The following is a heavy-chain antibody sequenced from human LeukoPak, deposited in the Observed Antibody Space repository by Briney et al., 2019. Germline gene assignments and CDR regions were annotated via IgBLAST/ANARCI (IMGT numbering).Heavy chain of an antibody. D-gene: IGHD2-15*01. CDR2: INHSENT. Sequence: SETLSLTCAVYGGSFSDYYWSWIRQPPGKGLEWIGEINHSENTNYNPSLKSRVTILVDTSKNQFSLRLSSVTAADTGVYYCARTPGGYWGQGTLVTVSS. CDR1: GGSFSDYY. CDR3: ARTPGGY. J-gene: IGHJ4*02. V-gene: IGHV4-34*01.